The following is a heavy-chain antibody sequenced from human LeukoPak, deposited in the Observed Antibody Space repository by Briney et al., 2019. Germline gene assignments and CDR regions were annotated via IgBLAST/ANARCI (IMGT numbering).Heavy chain of an antibody. Sequence: SETLSLTCTVSGGSISSYYWSWIRQPPGKGLEWIGYIYYSGSTNYNPSLKSRVTISVDTSKNQFSLKLSSVTAADTAVYYCARTTEGGYTYGYFYYYYMDVWGKGTTVTISS. J-gene: IGHJ6*03. CDR2: IYYSGST. D-gene: IGHD5-18*01. V-gene: IGHV4-59*01. CDR3: ARTTEGGYTYGYFYYYYMDV. CDR1: GGSISSYY.